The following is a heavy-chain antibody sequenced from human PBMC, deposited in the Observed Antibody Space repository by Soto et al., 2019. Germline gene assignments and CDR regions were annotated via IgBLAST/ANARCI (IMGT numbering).Heavy chain of an antibody. V-gene: IGHV3-23*01. CDR1: GFIFSNYA. CDR3: AKVVNSGDYYYFDY. J-gene: IGHJ4*02. CDR2: IRSSGGST. Sequence: PVGSLRLSCAASGFIFSNYAMGWVRQAPGRGLEWVSAIRSSGGSTYYADSVRGRFTISRDNSKNTLSVQMNSLRAEDTAVYFCAKVVNSGDYYYFDYWGQGTLVTVSS. D-gene: IGHD3-22*01.